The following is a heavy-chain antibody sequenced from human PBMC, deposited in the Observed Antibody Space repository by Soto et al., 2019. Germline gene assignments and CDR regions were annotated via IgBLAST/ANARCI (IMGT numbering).Heavy chain of an antibody. CDR1: GGPISIYY. D-gene: IGHD6-13*01. J-gene: IGHJ6*02. V-gene: IGHV4-59*01. CDR2: IYYSGTT. Sequence: SETLSLTCTVSGGPISIYYWSWIRQPPGKGLEWIGYIYYSGTTNYNPSLKSRVTISVDTSKNQFSLKLSSVTAADTAVYYCARDSSSWYGIYYGMDVWGQGTTVT. CDR3: ARDSSSWYGIYYGMDV.